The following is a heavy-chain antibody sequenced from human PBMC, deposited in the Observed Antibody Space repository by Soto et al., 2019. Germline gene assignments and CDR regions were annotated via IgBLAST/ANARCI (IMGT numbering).Heavy chain of an antibody. CDR2: ISGSGGST. CDR3: AKVTPVNYYDSSGYLPFDY. D-gene: IGHD3-22*01. V-gene: IGHV3-23*01. J-gene: IGHJ4*02. Sequence: GGSLRLSCAASGFTFSSYAMSWVRQAPGKGLEWVSAISGSGGSTYYADSVKGRFTISRDNSKNTLYLQMNSLRAEDTAVYYCAKVTPVNYYDSSGYLPFDYWGQGTLVTVSS. CDR1: GFTFSSYA.